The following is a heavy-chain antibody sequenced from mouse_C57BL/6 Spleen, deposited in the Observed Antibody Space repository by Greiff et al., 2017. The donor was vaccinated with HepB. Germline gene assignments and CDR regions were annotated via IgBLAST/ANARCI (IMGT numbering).Heavy chain of an antibody. D-gene: IGHD1-1*01. V-gene: IGHV1-61*01. CDR2: IYPSDSET. J-gene: IGHJ1*03. CDR3: ARGLLRSWYFDV. CDR1: GYTFTSYW. Sequence: QVHVKQPGAELVRPGSSVKLSCKASGYTFTSYWMDWVKQRPGQGLEWIGNIYPSDSETHYNQKFKDKATLTVDKSSSTAYMQLSNLTSEDSAVYYCARGLLRSWYFDVWGTGTTVTVSS.